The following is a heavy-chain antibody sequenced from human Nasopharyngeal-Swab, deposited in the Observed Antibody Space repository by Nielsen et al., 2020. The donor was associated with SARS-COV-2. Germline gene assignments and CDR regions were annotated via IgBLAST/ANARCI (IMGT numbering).Heavy chain of an antibody. CDR1: GGSISSSSCY. D-gene: IGHD6-19*01. V-gene: IGHV4-39*01. Sequence: SDTLSLTCTVSGGSISSSSCYWGWIRPPPGKGLEWIGSIYYSGSTYYNPSLKSRVTISVDTSKNQFSLKLSSVTAADTAVYYCLSLTVVAGSVDPWGQGTLVTVSS. CDR3: LSLTVVAGSVDP. CDR2: IYYSGST. J-gene: IGHJ5*02.